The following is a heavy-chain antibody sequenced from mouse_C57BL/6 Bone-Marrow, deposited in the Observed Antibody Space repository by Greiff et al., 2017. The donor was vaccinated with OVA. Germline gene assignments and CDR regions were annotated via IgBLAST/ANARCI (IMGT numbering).Heavy chain of an antibody. Sequence: QVQLQQSGPELVRPGASVKISCKAPGYTFTSHWMQWVRQRPGQGLEWIGEIFPGSGSTYYNEKFKGKATLTVDTSSSTAYMQLSSLASEDAAVCYGALFRNWALDDWGECSTLTVSS. J-gene: IGHJ2*01. CDR2: IFPGSGST. V-gene: IGHV1-56*01. CDR1: GYTFTSHW. CDR3: ALFRNWALDD. D-gene: IGHD4-1*01.